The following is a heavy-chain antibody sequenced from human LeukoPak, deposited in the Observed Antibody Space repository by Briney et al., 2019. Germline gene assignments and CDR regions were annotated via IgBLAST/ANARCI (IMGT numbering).Heavy chain of an antibody. CDR1: GYTFSNYG. V-gene: IGHV1-18*01. D-gene: IGHD3-9*01. Sequence: ASVKVSCKASGYTFSNYGISWVRHAPGQGLEWMGWMSTYNGRTNYAQKVQGRVTMTTDTSTSTAYMELRSLRSDDTAVLYCARGGYDILTGYEDYSGQGTLVTVSS. J-gene: IGHJ4*02. CDR3: ARGGYDILTGYEDY. CDR2: MSTYNGRT.